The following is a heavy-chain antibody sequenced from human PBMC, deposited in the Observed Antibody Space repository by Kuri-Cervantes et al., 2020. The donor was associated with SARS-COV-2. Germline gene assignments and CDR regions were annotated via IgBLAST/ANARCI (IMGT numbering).Heavy chain of an antibody. Sequence: SVKVSCKASGGTFSSYATSWVRQAPGQGLEWMGGNIPIFGTANYAQKFQGRVTITADESTSTAYMELSSLRSEDTAVYYCARDLGYVQLERRPYYYGMDVWGQGTTVTVSS. CDR3: ARDLGYVQLERRPYYYGMDV. CDR1: GGTFSSYA. D-gene: IGHD1-1*01. CDR2: NIPIFGTA. J-gene: IGHJ6*02. V-gene: IGHV1-69*13.